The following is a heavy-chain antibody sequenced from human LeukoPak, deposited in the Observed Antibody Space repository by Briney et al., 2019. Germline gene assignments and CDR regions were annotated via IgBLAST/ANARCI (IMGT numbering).Heavy chain of an antibody. CDR2: IIPILGIA. Sequence: ASVKVSCKASGGTFSSYAIRWVRQAPGQGLEWMGRIIPILGIANYAQKFQGRVTITEDKSTSTAYMELSSLRSEDTAVYYCARDLGYDSSGYYGSDYWGQGTLVTVSS. CDR1: GGTFSSYA. J-gene: IGHJ4*02. D-gene: IGHD3-22*01. V-gene: IGHV1-69*04. CDR3: ARDLGYDSSGYYGSDY.